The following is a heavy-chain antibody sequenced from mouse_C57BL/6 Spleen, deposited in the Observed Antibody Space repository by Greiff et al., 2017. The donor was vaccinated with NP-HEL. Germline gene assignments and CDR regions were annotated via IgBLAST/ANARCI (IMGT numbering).Heavy chain of an antibody. V-gene: IGHV1-82*01. CDR2: IHPGDGDT. CDR3: ARFITTVVATGGY. CDR1: GYAFSSSW. Sequence: QVQLQQSGPELVKPGASVKISCKASGYAFSSSWMNWVKQRPGKGLEWIGRIHPGDGDTNYNGKFKGKATLTADKSSSTAYMQLSSLTSEDSAVYFCARFITTVVATGGYWGQGTTLTVSS. D-gene: IGHD1-1*01. J-gene: IGHJ2*01.